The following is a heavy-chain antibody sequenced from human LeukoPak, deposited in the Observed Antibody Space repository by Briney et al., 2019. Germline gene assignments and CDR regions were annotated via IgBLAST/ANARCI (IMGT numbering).Heavy chain of an antibody. CDR1: GFTFSSYA. CDR3: AKDKERESDFYYYMDV. V-gene: IGHV3-23*01. J-gene: IGHJ6*03. Sequence: GGSLRLSCAASGFTFSSYAMTWVRQAPGKGLEWVSGVSGSGGSTYYADSVKGRFTISRDNSKNTLYLQMNSLRAEDTAVYYCAKDKERESDFYYYMDVWGKGTTVTVSS. CDR2: VSGSGGST.